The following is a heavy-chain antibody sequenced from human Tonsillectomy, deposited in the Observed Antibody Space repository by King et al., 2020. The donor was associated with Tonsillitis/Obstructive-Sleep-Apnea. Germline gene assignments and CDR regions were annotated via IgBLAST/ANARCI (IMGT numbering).Heavy chain of an antibody. CDR3: AREGCSSTSCYDY. J-gene: IGHJ4*02. Sequence: VQLVESGGGLVQPGGSLRPSCAASGFTFSSYEMNWVRQAPGKGLEWVSYISSSGSTIYYADSVKGRFTISRDNAKNSLYLQMNSLRAEDTAVYYCAREGCSSTSCYDYWGQGTLVTVSS. CDR2: ISSSGSTI. V-gene: IGHV3-48*03. D-gene: IGHD2-2*01. CDR1: GFTFSSYE.